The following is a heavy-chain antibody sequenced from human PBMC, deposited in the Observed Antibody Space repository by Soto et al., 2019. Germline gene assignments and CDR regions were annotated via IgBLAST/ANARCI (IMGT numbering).Heavy chain of an antibody. CDR3: ARGFGYYYYFYYMDV. V-gene: IGHV4-34*01. CDR2: INHSGST. J-gene: IGHJ6*03. D-gene: IGHD3-3*01. Sequence: QVQLQQWGAGLLKPSETLSLTFAVYGGSFSGYYWSWIRQPPGKGLEWIGEINHSGSTNYNPSLKSRVTISVDTSKNQFSLKLSSVTAADTAVYFCARGFGYYYYFYYMDVWGKGTTVTVSS. CDR1: GGSFSGYY.